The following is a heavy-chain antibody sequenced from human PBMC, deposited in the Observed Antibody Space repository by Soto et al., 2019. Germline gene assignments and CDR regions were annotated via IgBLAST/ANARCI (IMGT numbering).Heavy chain of an antibody. CDR1: GGSMSSYY. Sequence: QVQLQESGPGLVEPSETLSLTCTVSGGSMSSYYWNWIRQPPGKGLGWIGYIYYSGSTNYNPSLKSRVTISIDTSKNQFSLRLNSVTAADTAVYYCARLAGFRITRTTFLDSSWFDTWGQGTLVTVSS. CDR2: IYYSGST. CDR3: ARLAGFRITRTTFLDSSWFDT. D-gene: IGHD1-7*01. V-gene: IGHV4-59*01. J-gene: IGHJ5*02.